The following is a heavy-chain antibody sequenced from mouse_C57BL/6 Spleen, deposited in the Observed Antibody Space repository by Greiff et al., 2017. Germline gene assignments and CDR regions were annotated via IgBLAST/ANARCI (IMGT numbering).Heavy chain of an antibody. Sequence: VQLQHSGPELVKPGASVKLSCKASGYTFTSYDINWVKQRPGQGLEWIGWIYPRDGSTKYNEKFKGKATLTVDTASSTAYMELHSLTSEDSAVYFCARLGTVVRGTWFAYWGQGTLVTVSA. D-gene: IGHD1-1*01. CDR1: GYTFTSYD. J-gene: IGHJ3*01. V-gene: IGHV1-85*01. CDR2: IYPRDGST. CDR3: ARLGTVVRGTWFAY.